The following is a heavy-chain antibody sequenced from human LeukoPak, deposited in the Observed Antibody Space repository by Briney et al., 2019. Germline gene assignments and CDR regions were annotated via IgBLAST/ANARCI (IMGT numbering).Heavy chain of an antibody. CDR2: IIPIFGTA. CDR1: GGTFSSYA. V-gene: IGHV1-69*13. D-gene: IGHD3-10*01. J-gene: IGHJ3*02. CDR3: ARGVTMVRGATVAFDI. Sequence: SVTLSCKASGGTFSSYAISWVRLAPGQGLEWMGGIIPIFGTANYAQKFQGRVTITADESTSTAYMELSSLRSEDTAVYYCARGVTMVRGATVAFDIWGHGTMVTVSS.